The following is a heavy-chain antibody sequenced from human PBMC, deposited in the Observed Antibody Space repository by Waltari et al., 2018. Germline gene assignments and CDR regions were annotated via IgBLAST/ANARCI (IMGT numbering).Heavy chain of an antibody. Sequence: QVQLQESGPGLVKPSETLSLTCSVSGGSVSSDYWRWVRKAAGKGLEWIGRIYTTGDIKYNPSLRSRVTMSVDKSKNQFSLRLISVTAADTAVYYCAKESILDVSAVARWGDQYYYYGMGVWGQGTPVTVSS. J-gene: IGHJ6*02. V-gene: IGHV4-4*07. CDR1: GGSVSSDY. CDR3: AKESILDVSAVARWGDQYYYYGMGV. D-gene: IGHD3-10*01. CDR2: IYTTGDI.